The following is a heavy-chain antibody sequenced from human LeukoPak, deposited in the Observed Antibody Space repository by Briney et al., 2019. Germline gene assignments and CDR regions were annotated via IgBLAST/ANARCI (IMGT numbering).Heavy chain of an antibody. CDR1: AGSIRSYH. Sequence: SETLSLTCTVSAGSIRSYHWTWIRQSPGRGLEWIGYIYYTGSSNYSPSLKSRVTMSVDTSKSQFSLRLSSVTASDTAVYYCARWDDSSRSFADWGQGTLVTVSS. CDR2: IYYTGSS. V-gene: IGHV4-59*08. D-gene: IGHD3-22*01. CDR3: ARWDDSSRSFAD. J-gene: IGHJ4*02.